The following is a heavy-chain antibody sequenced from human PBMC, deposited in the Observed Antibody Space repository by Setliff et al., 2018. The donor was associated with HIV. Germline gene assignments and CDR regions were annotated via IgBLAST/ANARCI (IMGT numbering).Heavy chain of an antibody. J-gene: IGHJ4*02. CDR2: ISYDGTSK. CDR3: AKTSNTGYLFCSDY. D-gene: IGHD3-9*01. Sequence: GGSLRLSCEASESTFYAMHWVRQAPGKGLEWLAVISYDGTSKYYADSVKGRFTISRDNSKNMLYLQMDSLRAEDTAVYYCAKTSNTGYLFCSDYWGQGTLVTVSS. V-gene: IGHV3-30*14. CDR1: ESTFYA.